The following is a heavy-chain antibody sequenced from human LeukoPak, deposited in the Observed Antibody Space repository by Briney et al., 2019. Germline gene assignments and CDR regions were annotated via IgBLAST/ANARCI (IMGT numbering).Heavy chain of an antibody. D-gene: IGHD2-2*01. V-gene: IGHV4-59*08. J-gene: IGHJ4*02. Sequence: SETLSLTCTVSRGSIRTYYWSWIRQSPAKGLGWIGYIYDIVTTKYNPSLKSRVTISVDTSKNQFSLKLSSVTAADTAVYYCARIYIVVVPAYFDYWGQGTLVTVSS. CDR2: IYDIVTT. CDR3: ARIYIVVVPAYFDY. CDR1: RGSIRTYY.